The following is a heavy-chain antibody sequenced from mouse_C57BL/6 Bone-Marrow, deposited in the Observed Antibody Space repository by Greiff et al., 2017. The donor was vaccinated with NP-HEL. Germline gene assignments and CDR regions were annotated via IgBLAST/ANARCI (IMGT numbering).Heavy chain of an antibody. CDR3: TTYYGNPY. D-gene: IGHD2-1*01. CDR1: GFNIKDDY. CDR2: IDPENGDT. V-gene: IGHV14-4*01. Sequence: VQLQQPGAELVRPGASVKLSCTASGFNIKDDYMHWVKQRPEQGLEWIGWIDPENGDTEYASKFQGKATITADTSSNTAYLQLSSLTSEDTAVYYCTTYYGNPYWGQGTLVTVSA. J-gene: IGHJ3*01.